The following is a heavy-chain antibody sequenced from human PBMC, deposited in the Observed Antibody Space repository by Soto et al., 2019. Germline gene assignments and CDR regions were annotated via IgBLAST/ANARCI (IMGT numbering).Heavy chain of an antibody. J-gene: IGHJ4*02. CDR2: INPQSDGT. Sequence: QVQLVQSGAEVKKPGASVTVSCKTSGYTFSSYYIHWMRQAPGQGLEWLGWINPQSDGTAYAPRFQGWVTMAANMSISTVYMELRRLKSADAAIYYCARGHGRQNFDYWGQGTLVSVSS. V-gene: IGHV1-2*04. CDR3: ARGHGRQNFDY. CDR1: GYTFSSYY.